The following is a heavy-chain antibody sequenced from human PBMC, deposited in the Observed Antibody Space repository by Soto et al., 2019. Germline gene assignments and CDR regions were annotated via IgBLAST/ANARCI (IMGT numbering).Heavy chain of an antibody. J-gene: IGHJ6*02. D-gene: IGHD3-10*01. CDR3: ASEAITMVRGVPTYGMDV. CDR1: GGTFSSYA. Sequence: QVQLVQSGAEVKKPGSSVKVSCKASGGTFSSYAISWVRQAPGPGLEWMGGIIHIFGTANYAQKFQGRVTITADESTSTAYMELSSLRAEDTAVYYCASEAITMVRGVPTYGMDVWGQGTTVTVSS. V-gene: IGHV1-69*01. CDR2: IIHIFGTA.